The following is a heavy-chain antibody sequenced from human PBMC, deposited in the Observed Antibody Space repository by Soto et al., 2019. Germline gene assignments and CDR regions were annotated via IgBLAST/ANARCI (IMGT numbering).Heavy chain of an antibody. D-gene: IGHD5-12*01. CDR2: ISSSGSTI. CDR1: GFTFSDYY. J-gene: IGHJ6*03. Sequence: QVQLVESGGGLVKPGGSLRLSCAASGFTFSDYYMSWIRQAPGKGLEWVSYISSSGSTIYYADSVKGRCTITRDNAKNSLYLQMTSLRAEDTAVYYCARDRRERGYSGDGCYYYYYLDVWGKGTTVTFSS. V-gene: IGHV3-11*01. CDR3: ARDRRERGYSGDGCYYYYYLDV.